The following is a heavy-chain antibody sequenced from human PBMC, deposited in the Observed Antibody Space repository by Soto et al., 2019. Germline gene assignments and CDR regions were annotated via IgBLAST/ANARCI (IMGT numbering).Heavy chain of an antibody. J-gene: IGHJ1*01. D-gene: IGHD5-12*01. V-gene: IGHV3-30-3*01. CDR2: MTSDGSSK. CDR1: GFAFNSHS. CDR3: VRDRVITDSGYELDH. Sequence: QMQLLESGGGVVQPGKALRLSCAASGFAFNSHSMHWVRQAPGKGLEWLALMTSDGSSKFYADSVKARCTISRDNSKNTLYLEMKSLRSADTAVYYCVRDRVITDSGYELDHRGQATRVTVS.